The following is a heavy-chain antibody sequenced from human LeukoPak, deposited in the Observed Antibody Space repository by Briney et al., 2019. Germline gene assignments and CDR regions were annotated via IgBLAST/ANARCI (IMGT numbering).Heavy chain of an antibody. D-gene: IGHD6-13*01. CDR2: INPNSGAT. Sequence: ASVNVSCKASGYTFTAYSMHWVRQAPGQGLEWMGWINPNSGATNYAQRFQGRVSLTRDTSTNTASMELSRLTSDDTAIYYCARSPYSTPPFDYWGQGTLVTISS. CDR3: ARSPYSTPPFDY. CDR1: GYTFTAYS. J-gene: IGHJ4*02. V-gene: IGHV1-2*02.